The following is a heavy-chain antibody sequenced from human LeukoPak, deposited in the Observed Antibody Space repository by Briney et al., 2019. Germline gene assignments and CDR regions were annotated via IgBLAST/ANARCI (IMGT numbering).Heavy chain of an antibody. D-gene: IGHD3-10*01. CDR2: ISSISSYI. CDR1: GFTFGTYS. V-gene: IGHV3-21*01. Sequence: PGGSLRLSCAASGFTFGTYSMNWVRQAPGKGLEWVSSISSISSYIYYADSVKGRFTISRDNAKNSLFLQMSSLRAEDTAVYYCARDAMVRGVLIDYWGQGTLVTVSS. J-gene: IGHJ4*02. CDR3: ARDAMVRGVLIDY.